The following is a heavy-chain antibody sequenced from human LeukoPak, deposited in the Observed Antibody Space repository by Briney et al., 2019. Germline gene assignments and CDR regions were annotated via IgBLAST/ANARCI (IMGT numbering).Heavy chain of an antibody. CDR1: GYSFTSYW. D-gene: IGHD2-2*02. CDR2: IDPSDSYT. CDR3: ARRVKLGYCSSTSCFTLPDAFDI. V-gene: IGHV5-10-1*01. J-gene: IGHJ3*02. Sequence: GESLRISCKGSGYSFTSYWISWVRQMPGKGLEWMGRIDPSDSYTNYSPSFQGHVTISADKSISTAYLQWSSLKASDTAMYYCARRVKLGYCSSTSCFTLPDAFDIWGQGTVVTVSS.